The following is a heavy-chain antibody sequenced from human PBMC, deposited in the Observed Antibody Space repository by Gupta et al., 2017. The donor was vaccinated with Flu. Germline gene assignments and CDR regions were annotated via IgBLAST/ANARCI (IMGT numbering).Heavy chain of an antibody. Sequence: EVQVLESGGGLVQPGGSLRLSCAASGFTFRSYAMTWVRQAPGKGLEWVSSISNSGGSTFYGDSVKGRFTISRDNSKNTVSLQMNSLRAEDTAIYYCAKCYSSGWYNWYFDLWGRGTLVTVSS. V-gene: IGHV3-23*01. J-gene: IGHJ2*01. CDR3: AKCYSSGWYNWYFDL. D-gene: IGHD6-19*01. CDR1: GFTFRSYA. CDR2: ISNSGGST.